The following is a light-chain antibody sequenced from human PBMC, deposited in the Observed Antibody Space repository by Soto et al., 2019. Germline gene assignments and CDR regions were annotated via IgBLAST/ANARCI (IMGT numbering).Light chain of an antibody. CDR3: QQYGSSLFT. Sequence: EIVLTQSPGTLSLSPGERATLSCRASQSISSTYLAWYQQKPGKAPRLLIYGASSRATGIPDRFSGSGSGTDFTLTISRLEPEDFSVYYCQQYGSSLFTFGPGTKVDV. J-gene: IGKJ3*01. CDR2: GAS. CDR1: QSISSTY. V-gene: IGKV3-20*01.